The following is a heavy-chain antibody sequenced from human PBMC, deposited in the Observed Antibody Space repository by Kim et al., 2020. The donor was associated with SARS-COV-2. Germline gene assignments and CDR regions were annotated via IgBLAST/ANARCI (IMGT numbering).Heavy chain of an antibody. CDR1: GFTFSNYW. CDR3: ARDEGVYT. CDR2: IKQDGSEK. D-gene: IGHD6-6*01. V-gene: IGHV3-7*01. J-gene: IGHJ5*02. Sequence: GGSLRLSCVVSGFTFSNYWMTWVRQAPGKGLEWVANIKQDGSEKYYVDSVKGRFTISRDNAKSSLFLQMNSLRAEDTAVYYCARDEGVYTWGQGTLVTLS.